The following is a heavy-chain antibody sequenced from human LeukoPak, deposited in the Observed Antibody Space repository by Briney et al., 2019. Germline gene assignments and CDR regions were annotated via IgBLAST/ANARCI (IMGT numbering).Heavy chain of an antibody. CDR3: ARDPYRYSGSFPYYFDD. CDR2: IKQDGSEK. Sequence: TEGSLRLSCAASGFTFSSYWMSWVRQAPGKGLEWVANIKQDGSEKYYVDSVKGRFTISRDNAKNSLYLQMNSLRAEDTAVYYCARDPYRYSGSFPYYFDDWGQGTLVTVSS. V-gene: IGHV3-7*01. CDR1: GFTFSSYW. J-gene: IGHJ4*02. D-gene: IGHD1-26*01.